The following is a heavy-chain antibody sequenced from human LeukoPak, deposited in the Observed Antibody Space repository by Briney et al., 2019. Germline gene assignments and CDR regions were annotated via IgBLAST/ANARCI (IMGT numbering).Heavy chain of an antibody. CDR1: GFTFTSSA. J-gene: IGHJ4*02. CDR2: IVVGSGNT. CDR3: AAAHIWTGYYSFVC. D-gene: IGHD3-9*01. V-gene: IGHV1-58*01. Sequence: GTSVKVSCKASGFTFTSSAVQWVRQARGQRLEWIGWIVVGSGNTNYAQKFQERVTITRDMSTSTAYMELSSLRSEDTAVYYCAAAHIWTGYYSFVCWGQGALVTVSS.